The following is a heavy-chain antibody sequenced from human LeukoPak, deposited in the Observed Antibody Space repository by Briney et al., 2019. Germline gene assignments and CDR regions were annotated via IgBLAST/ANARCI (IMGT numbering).Heavy chain of an antibody. Sequence: SETLSLTCTVSGGSISSSSYYWGWIRQPPGKGLERIGSIYYSGSTYYNPSLKSRVTISVDTSKNQFSLKLSSVTAADTAVCYCARIYCSSTSCNGEGFDPWGQGTLVTVSS. V-gene: IGHV4-39*01. D-gene: IGHD2-2*01. CDR3: ARIYCSSTSCNGEGFDP. J-gene: IGHJ5*02. CDR1: GGSISSSSYY. CDR2: IYYSGST.